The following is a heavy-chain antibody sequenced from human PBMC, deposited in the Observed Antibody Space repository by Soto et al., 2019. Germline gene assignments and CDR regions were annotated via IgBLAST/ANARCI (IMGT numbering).Heavy chain of an antibody. V-gene: IGHV1-8*01. CDR2: MNPNSNNT. J-gene: IGHJ4*02. CDR3: ARERGGGYFDY. D-gene: IGHD3-16*01. CDR1: GYTFTSYD. Sequence: QVQLVQSGAEVKKPGASVKVSCKASGYTFTSYDINWVRQATGQGLEWMGWMNPNSNNTGYAQKFQGRLTMTRNTSISTSYMEQSSLRSDDAAVLYCARERGGGYFDYWGQGTLVTVSS.